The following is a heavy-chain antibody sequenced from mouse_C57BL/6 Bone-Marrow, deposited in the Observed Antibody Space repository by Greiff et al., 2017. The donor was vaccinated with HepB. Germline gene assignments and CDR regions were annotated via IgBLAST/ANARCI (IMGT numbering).Heavy chain of an antibody. Sequence: EVKLVESGAELVRPGASVKLSCTASGFNIKDDYMHWVKQRPEQGLEWIGWIDPENGDTEYASKFQGKATITADTSSNTAYLQLSSLTSEDTAVYYCTTDDYGIGAMDYWGQGTSVTVSS. CDR3: TTDDYGIGAMDY. CDR1: GFNIKDDY. J-gene: IGHJ4*01. CDR2: IDPENGDT. V-gene: IGHV14-4*01. D-gene: IGHD2-4*01.